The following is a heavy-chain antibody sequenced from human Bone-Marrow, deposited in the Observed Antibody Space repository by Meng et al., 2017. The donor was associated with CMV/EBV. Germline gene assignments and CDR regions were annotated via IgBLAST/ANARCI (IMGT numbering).Heavy chain of an antibody. D-gene: IGHD1-26*01. CDR2: IYYSGST. Sequence: SETLSLTCDVYGGSFSGYYWSWIRQPPGKGLEWIGSIYYSGSTYYNPSLKSRVTISVDTSKNQFSLKLSSVTAADTAVYYCAMMGGHAFDIWGQGTMVTVSS. CDR1: GGSFSGYY. V-gene: IGHV4-34*01. CDR3: AMMGGHAFDI. J-gene: IGHJ3*02.